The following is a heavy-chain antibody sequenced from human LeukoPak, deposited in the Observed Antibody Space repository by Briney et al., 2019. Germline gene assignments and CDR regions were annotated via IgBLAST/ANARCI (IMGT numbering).Heavy chain of an antibody. J-gene: IGHJ4*02. D-gene: IGHD6-13*01. CDR2: IYYSGST. CDR3: ATPPLAAAGTEDIPDGFDY. Sequence: SETLSLTCAVSGGSISSSNWWSWVRQPPGKGLEWIGSIYYSGSTYYNPSLKSRVTISVDTSKNQFSLKLSSVTAADTAVYYCATPPLAAAGTEDIPDGFDYWGQGTLVTVSS. CDR1: GGSISSSNW. V-gene: IGHV4-4*02.